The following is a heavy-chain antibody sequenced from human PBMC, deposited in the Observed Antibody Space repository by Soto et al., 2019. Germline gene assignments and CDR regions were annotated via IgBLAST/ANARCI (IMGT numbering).Heavy chain of an antibody. CDR3: ARAEDCSGGSCWGNFDY. CDR1: GGSVRSGSDY. Sequence: QVQLQESGPGLVKPSETLSLTCTVSGGSVRSGSDYCSWIRQPPEKGLEWIGYIYSSGSTNYNPSLKSRVTLSLDTSKNQFSLNLNSVTAADTAVYYCARAEDCSGGSCWGNFDYWGQGTLVSVSS. D-gene: IGHD2-15*01. J-gene: IGHJ4*02. CDR2: IYSSGST. V-gene: IGHV4-61*01.